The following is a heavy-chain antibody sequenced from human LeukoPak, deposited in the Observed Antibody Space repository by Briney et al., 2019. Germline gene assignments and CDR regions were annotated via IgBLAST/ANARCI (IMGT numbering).Heavy chain of an antibody. Sequence: SETLSLTCTVSGGSISSSSYYWGRIRQPPGKGLEWIGYINYSGNTYYNPSLKGRVTISVDTSKNQFSLTLTSVTAADTAVYYCARHKTYSSVFDSWGQGTLVTVSS. CDR3: ARHKTYSSVFDS. D-gene: IGHD2-15*01. J-gene: IGHJ4*02. CDR1: GGSISSSSYY. CDR2: INYSGNT. V-gene: IGHV4-39*01.